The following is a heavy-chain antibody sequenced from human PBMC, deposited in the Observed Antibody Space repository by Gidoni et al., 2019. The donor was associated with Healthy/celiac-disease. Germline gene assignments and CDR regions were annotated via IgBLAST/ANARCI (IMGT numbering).Heavy chain of an antibody. J-gene: IGHJ3*02. CDR1: GCTFSSYS. V-gene: IGHV3-48*02. Sequence: EVQLVESGGGVVQPGGSLRLSCAAAGCTFSSYSMNWVRQAPGKGLEWVSYISSSSCTISYADSVTCRFTISSDNAKNSLYLQMNSLRDEDTAVYYCARDYYDSLWDAFDIWGQGTMVTVSS. D-gene: IGHD3-22*01. CDR3: ARDYYDSLWDAFDI. CDR2: ISSSSCTI.